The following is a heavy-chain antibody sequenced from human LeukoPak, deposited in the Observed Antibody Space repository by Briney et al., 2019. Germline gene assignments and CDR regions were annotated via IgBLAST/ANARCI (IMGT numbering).Heavy chain of an antibody. Sequence: GESLKISCKGSGYSFSNYWIGWVRQMPGTGLEWMGIIYPDDSQTKYSPSFQGQVTISADKSISTAYLQWSSLKASDTAMYYCAGGRAYYYGFDDWYFDLWGRGTLVTVSS. CDR3: AGGRAYYYGFDDWYFDL. V-gene: IGHV5-51*01. CDR1: GYSFSNYW. J-gene: IGHJ2*01. D-gene: IGHD3-10*01. CDR2: IYPDDSQT.